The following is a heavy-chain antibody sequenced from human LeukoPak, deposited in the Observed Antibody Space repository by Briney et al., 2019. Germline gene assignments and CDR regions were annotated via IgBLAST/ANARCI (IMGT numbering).Heavy chain of an antibody. D-gene: IGHD6-13*01. CDR2: IYYNGST. CDR1: GGSISSYY. CDR3: ARVTGYRIEDYFDY. Sequence: SETLSLTCTVSGGSISSYYWSWIRQPPGKGLEWIGYIYYNGSTNYNPSLKSRVTISVDTSKNEFSLKLRSVTAADTAVYYCARVTGYRIEDYFDYWGQGTLVTVSS. V-gene: IGHV4-59*01. J-gene: IGHJ4*02.